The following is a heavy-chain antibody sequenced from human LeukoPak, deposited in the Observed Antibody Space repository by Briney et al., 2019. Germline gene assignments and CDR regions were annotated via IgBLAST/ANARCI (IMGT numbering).Heavy chain of an antibody. D-gene: IGHD6-13*01. CDR3: ARNGIWSSSRSNWFDP. J-gene: IGHJ5*02. V-gene: IGHV3-23*01. Sequence: GGSLRLSCAASGFTFSSYAMSWVRQAPGKGLVWVSAISGSGGSTYYADSVKGRFTISRDNSKNTLYLQMNSLRAEDTAVYYCARNGIWSSSRSNWFDPWGQGTLVTVSS. CDR1: GFTFSSYA. CDR2: ISGSGGST.